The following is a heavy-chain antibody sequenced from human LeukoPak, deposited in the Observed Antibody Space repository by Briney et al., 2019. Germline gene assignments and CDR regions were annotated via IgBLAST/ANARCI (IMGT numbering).Heavy chain of an antibody. V-gene: IGHV4-34*01. J-gene: IGHJ4*02. CDR3: ARGPDKYRRDGYNYLGY. Sequence: PSETLSLTCAVYGGSFSGYYWSWIRQPPGKGLEWIGEINHSGSTNYNPSLKRRGTISVDTSKNQFALKLSSVTAADTAVYYCARGPDKYRRDGYNYLGYWGQGTLVTVSS. D-gene: IGHD5-24*01. CDR2: INHSGST. CDR1: GGSFSGYY.